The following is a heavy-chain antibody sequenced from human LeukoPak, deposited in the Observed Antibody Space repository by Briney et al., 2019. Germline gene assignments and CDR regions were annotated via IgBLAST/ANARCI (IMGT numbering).Heavy chain of an antibody. V-gene: IGHV3-21*01. CDR1: GFTFSSYS. CDR2: ISSSSSYI. CDR3: ARIPLYGEANHYYYYGMDV. D-gene: IGHD4-17*01. Sequence: GGSLRLSRAASGFTFSSYSMTWVRQAPGKGLEWVSSISSSSSYIYYADSVKGRFTISRDNAKNSLYLQMNSLRAEDTAVYYCARIPLYGEANHYYYYGMDVWGQGTTVTVSS. J-gene: IGHJ6*02.